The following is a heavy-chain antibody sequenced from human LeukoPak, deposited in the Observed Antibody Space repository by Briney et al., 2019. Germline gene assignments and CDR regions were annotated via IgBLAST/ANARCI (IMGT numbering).Heavy chain of an antibody. CDR3: ARPMAPYYYYGMDV. Sequence: GGSLRLSRAASGFTFSSYAMHWVRQAPGKGLEYVSAISSNGGSTYYANSVKGRFTISRDNSKNTLYLQMGSLRAEDMAVYYCARPMAPYYYYGMDVWGQGTTVTVSS. J-gene: IGHJ6*02. CDR2: ISSNGGST. V-gene: IGHV3-64*01. D-gene: IGHD3-10*01. CDR1: GFTFSSYA.